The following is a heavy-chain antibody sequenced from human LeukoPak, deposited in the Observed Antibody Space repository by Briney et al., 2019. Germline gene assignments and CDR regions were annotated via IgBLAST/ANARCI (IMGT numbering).Heavy chain of an antibody. CDR1: GGSISSSYW. CDR2: IYHSVST. Sequence: SGTLSLTCAVSGGSISSSYWWSWVRQPPGKGLEWIGEIYHSVSTQYNPSLKSRVTMSVDKSKNQFSLKLGSVTAADTAVYDCARVEYFDYIWGSYKYWGQGTLVTVSS. CDR3: ARVEYFDYIWGSYKY. V-gene: IGHV4-4*02. J-gene: IGHJ4*02. D-gene: IGHD3-16*01.